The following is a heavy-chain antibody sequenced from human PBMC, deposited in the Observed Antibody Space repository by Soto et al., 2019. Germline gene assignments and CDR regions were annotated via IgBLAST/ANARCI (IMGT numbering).Heavy chain of an antibody. CDR1: GGTFSSYT. CDR2: IIPIFGTA. CDR3: ASSEQLYYYDSSGYYHAFDI. D-gene: IGHD3-22*01. J-gene: IGHJ3*02. Sequence: VASVKVSCKASGGTFSSYTISWVRQAPGQGLEWMGGIIPIFGTANYAQKFQGRVTITADESTSTAYMELSSLRSEDTAVYYCASSEQLYYYDSSGYYHAFDIWGQGTMVTVSS. V-gene: IGHV1-69*13.